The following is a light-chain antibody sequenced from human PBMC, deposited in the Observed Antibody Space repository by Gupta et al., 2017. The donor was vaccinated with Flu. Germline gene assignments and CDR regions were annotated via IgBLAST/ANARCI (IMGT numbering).Light chain of an antibody. CDR2: YDN. J-gene: IGLJ3*02. V-gene: IGLV6-57*01. CDR1: SCSIASNS. Sequence: FMLTQPHSVSESPGTTVTISCTRSSCSIASNSVQWYQQRPASSPTPVIYYDNQRPSGAPDRFSGSFDSSSNTASRTISGVEAEAEDDYYFQSYNSSNRVFGGGTTLTVL. CDR3: QSYNSSNRV.